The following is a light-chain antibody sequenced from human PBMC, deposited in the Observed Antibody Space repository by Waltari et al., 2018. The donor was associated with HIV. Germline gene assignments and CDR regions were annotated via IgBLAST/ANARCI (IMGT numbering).Light chain of an antibody. Sequence: EIVLTQSPATLSLSPGERATLFCRASQSVSSYLAWYQQKPGQAPRLLIYDASNRATGIPARFSGSGSGTDFTLTISSLESEDFAVYYCQQRSRKLTFGGGTKVEVK. CDR3: QQRSRKLT. CDR2: DAS. J-gene: IGKJ4*01. CDR1: QSVSSY. V-gene: IGKV3-11*01.